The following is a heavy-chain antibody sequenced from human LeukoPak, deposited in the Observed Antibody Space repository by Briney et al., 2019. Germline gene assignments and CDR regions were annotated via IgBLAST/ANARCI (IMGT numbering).Heavy chain of an antibody. J-gene: IGHJ4*02. CDR1: GFTFSGSA. D-gene: IGHD3-10*01. CDR2: IRSKANSYAT. Sequence: GGSLRLSCAASGFTFSGSAMHWVRQASGKGLEWVGRIRSKANSYATAYAASVKGRFTISRDDSKNTAYLQMNSLKTEDTAVYYCTARLEHYGSGSTNPFDYWGQGTLVTVSS. V-gene: IGHV3-73*01. CDR3: TARLEHYGSGSTNPFDY.